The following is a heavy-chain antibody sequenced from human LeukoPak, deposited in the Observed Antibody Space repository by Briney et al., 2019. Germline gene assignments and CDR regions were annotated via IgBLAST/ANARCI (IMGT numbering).Heavy chain of an antibody. CDR1: GGSISSGGYY. Sequence: SQTLSLTCTVSGGSISSGGYYWSWIRQHPGKGLEWIGYIYSSGSTYYNPSLKSRVTVSVDTSKNQFSLKLSSVTAADTAVYYCARDVVIYYYMEVWGKGTTVTVSS. CDR3: ARDVVIYYYMEV. V-gene: IGHV4-31*03. J-gene: IGHJ6*03. D-gene: IGHD3-10*01. CDR2: IYSSGST.